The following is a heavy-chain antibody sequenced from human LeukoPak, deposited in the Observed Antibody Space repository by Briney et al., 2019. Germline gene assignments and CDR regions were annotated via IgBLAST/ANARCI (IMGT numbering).Heavy chain of an antibody. Sequence: GGSVRLSCAASGFTFSSYEMNWVRQAPGKGLEWVSYISSSGSIIYYADSVKGRFTISRDNAKNSLYLQMNSLRAEDTAVYYCARGDTAMVDYYYYMDVWGKGTTVTISS. CDR3: ARGDTAMVDYYYYMDV. CDR1: GFTFSSYE. J-gene: IGHJ6*03. D-gene: IGHD5-18*01. V-gene: IGHV3-48*03. CDR2: ISSSGSII.